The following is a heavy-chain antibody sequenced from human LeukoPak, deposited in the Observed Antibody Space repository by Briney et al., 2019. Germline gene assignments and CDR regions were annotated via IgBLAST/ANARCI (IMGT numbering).Heavy chain of an antibody. CDR3: AKDNDYYDSSGTFDY. CDR2: ISGDGGST. J-gene: IGHJ4*02. Sequence: PGGSLRLSCAASGFTFDDYAMHWVRQAPGKGREWVSLISGDGGSTYYEDSVKGRFTISRDNSKNSLYLQMNSLRTEDTALYYCAKDNDYYDSSGTFDYWGQGTLVTVSS. V-gene: IGHV3-43*02. D-gene: IGHD3-22*01. CDR1: GFTFDDYA.